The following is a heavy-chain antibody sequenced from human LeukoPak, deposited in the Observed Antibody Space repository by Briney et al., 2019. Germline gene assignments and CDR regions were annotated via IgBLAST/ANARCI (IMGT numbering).Heavy chain of an antibody. CDR3: AKARPGSGYYTPFDY. J-gene: IGHJ4*02. CDR2: ISSNGGST. CDR1: GFTFSSYA. Sequence: GGSLRLSCAASGFTFSSYAMHWVRQAPGKGLEYVSAISSNGGSTYYANSVKGRFTISRDNSKNTLYLQMNSLRAEDTAVYYCAKARPGSGYYTPFDYWGQGTLVTVSS. V-gene: IGHV3-64*01. D-gene: IGHD3-3*01.